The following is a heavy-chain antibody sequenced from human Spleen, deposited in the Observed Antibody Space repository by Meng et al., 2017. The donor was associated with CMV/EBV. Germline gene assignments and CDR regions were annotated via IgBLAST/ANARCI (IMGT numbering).Heavy chain of an antibody. J-gene: IGHJ4*02. D-gene: IGHD6-13*01. CDR1: GYTLTSYG. CDR2: INPNSGGT. CDR3: ARVAAAGTG. Sequence: QVQLVQSGAEVKKPGGSVKGSCKTSGYTLTSYGISWVRQAPGQGLEWMGWINPNSGGTNYAQKFQGRVTMTRDTSISTAYMELSRLRSDDTAVYYCARVAAAGTGWGQGTLVTVSS. V-gene: IGHV1-2*02.